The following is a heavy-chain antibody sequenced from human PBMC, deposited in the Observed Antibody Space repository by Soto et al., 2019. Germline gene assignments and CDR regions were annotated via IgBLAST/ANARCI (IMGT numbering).Heavy chain of an antibody. V-gene: IGHV2-26*01. Sequence: QVTLKESGPVLVKPTETLTLTRTVSGFSLSNARMGVSWIRQPPGKALEWLAHIFSNDEKSYSTSLKSRLTISKDTSKSQEALTMTNMDPVDTATYYCARISLWFGELFTYDYWGQGTLVTVSS. CDR2: IFSNDEK. CDR3: ARISLWFGELFTYDY. CDR1: GFSLSNARMG. D-gene: IGHD3-10*01. J-gene: IGHJ4*02.